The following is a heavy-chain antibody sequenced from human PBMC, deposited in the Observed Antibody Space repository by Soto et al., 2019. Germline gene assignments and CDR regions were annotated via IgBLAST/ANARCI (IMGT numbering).Heavy chain of an antibody. CDR2: IYHSGNN. J-gene: IGHJ6*02. CDR3: ARDCSTSSCYNAGSYYYYGMDV. D-gene: IGHD2-2*01. CDR1: GGSISGGGYS. Sequence: PSETLSLTCAVSGGSISGGGYSWSWIRQPPGKGLEWIGYIYHSGNNYYNPSLKSRVTISMDSSRNQFSLKLSSVTAADTAVYYCARDCSTSSCYNAGSYYYYGMDVWGQGTTVTVSS. V-gene: IGHV4-30-2*01.